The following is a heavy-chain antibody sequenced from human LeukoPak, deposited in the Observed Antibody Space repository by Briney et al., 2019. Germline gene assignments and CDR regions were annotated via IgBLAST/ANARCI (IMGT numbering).Heavy chain of an antibody. J-gene: IGHJ5*02. D-gene: IGHD7-27*01. CDR1: GFTFSVYW. CDR2: IKQDGSEK. CDR3: ARDFPTGEHH. V-gene: IGHV3-7*05. Sequence: GGSLRLSCAASGFTFSVYWMTWVRQAPGKGLEWVANIKQDGSEKRYVDSVKGRFTISRDNAKNSLFLQMNSLRTEDTAVYYCARDFPTGEHHWGQGTLVTVSS.